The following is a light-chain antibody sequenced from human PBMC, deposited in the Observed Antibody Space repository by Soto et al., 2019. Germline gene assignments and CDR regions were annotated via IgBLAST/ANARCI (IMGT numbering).Light chain of an antibody. J-gene: IGLJ2*01. CDR1: NIGTKS. V-gene: IGLV3-21*04. CDR2: YDS. CDR3: QVWDSSSDHVV. Sequence: SYELTQPPSVSVAPGKTARITCGGNNIGTKSVHWYQQMPGQAPVMVISYDSDRPSGIPERFSGSNSGNTATLTISRVEAGDEADYYCQVWDSSSDHVVFGGGTQLTVL.